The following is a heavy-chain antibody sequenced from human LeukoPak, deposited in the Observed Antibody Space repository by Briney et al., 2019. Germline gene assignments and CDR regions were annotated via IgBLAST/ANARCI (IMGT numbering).Heavy chain of an antibody. V-gene: IGHV3-23*01. CDR3: AKPAGSSGSHPYYHYMDV. CDR2: ISGAGGST. D-gene: IGHD1-26*01. Sequence: GGSLRLSCAASGFTFGSYTMSWVRQAPGKGLEWVSSISGAGGSTFSADSVRGRFTVSRDNSKNTLFLQMSSLRAEDKAVYYCAKPAGSSGSHPYYHYMDVWGKGTTVTVSS. CDR1: GFTFGSYT. J-gene: IGHJ6*03.